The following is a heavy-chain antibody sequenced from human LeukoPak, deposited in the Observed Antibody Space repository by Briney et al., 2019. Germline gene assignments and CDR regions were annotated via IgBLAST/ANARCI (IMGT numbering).Heavy chain of an antibody. D-gene: IGHD4-17*01. CDR2: IYYSGNT. V-gene: IGHV4-59*01. Sequence: SETLSLTCTVSGGSISGYYWSWIRQSPGKGLEWIGHIYYSGNTNYNPSLKSRLTISLDTSKNQFSLKMSSVTAADTAVYYCARDTGDYVSCWYFDLWGRGTLVTVSS. CDR3: ARDTGDYVSCWYFDL. CDR1: GGSISGYY. J-gene: IGHJ2*01.